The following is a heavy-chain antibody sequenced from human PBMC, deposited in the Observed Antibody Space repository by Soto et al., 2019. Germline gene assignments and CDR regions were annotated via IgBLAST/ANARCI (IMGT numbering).Heavy chain of an antibody. CDR1: GGSFSGYY. CDR2: INHSGST. CDR3: ASHTVQLERLGWFDP. D-gene: IGHD1-1*01. Sequence: QVQLQQWGAGLLKPSETLSLTCAVYGGSFSGYYWSWIRQPPGKGLEWIGEINHSGSTNYNPSLKSRVTISVDTSKNQFSLKLSSVTAADTPVYYCASHTVQLERLGWFDPWGQGTLVTVSS. J-gene: IGHJ5*02. V-gene: IGHV4-34*01.